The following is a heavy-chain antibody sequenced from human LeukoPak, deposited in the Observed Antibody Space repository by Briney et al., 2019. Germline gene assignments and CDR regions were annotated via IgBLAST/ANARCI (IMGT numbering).Heavy chain of an antibody. D-gene: IGHD3-10*01. CDR1: GFTFSSYG. V-gene: IGHV3-33*01. J-gene: IGHJ4*02. CDR3: ARDLERYYGSGSYLDY. Sequence: PGRSLRLSCAASGFTFSSYGMHWVRQAPGKGLEWVAVIWYDGSNKYYADSVEGRFTISRDNSKNTLYLQMNSLRAEDTAVYYCARDLERYYGSGSYLDYWGQGTLVTVSS. CDR2: IWYDGSNK.